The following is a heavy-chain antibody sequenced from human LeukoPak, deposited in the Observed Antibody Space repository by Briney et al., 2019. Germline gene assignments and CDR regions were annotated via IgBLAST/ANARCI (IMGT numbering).Heavy chain of an antibody. Sequence: ASVKVSCKASGYTFTGYYMHWVRQAPGQGLEWMGWMNPNSGNTGYAQKFQGRVTITRNTSISTAYMELSSLRSEDTAVYYCAAGSESYDSRGYSYYFDYWGQGTLVTVSS. J-gene: IGHJ4*02. V-gene: IGHV1-8*03. CDR3: AAGSESYDSRGYSYYFDY. D-gene: IGHD3-22*01. CDR2: MNPNSGNT. CDR1: GYTFTGYY.